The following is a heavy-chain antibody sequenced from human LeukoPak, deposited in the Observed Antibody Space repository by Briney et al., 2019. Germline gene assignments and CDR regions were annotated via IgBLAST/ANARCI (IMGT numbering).Heavy chain of an antibody. CDR1: GYTFTSYY. CDR3: ARAYYYDSSGYYSLGDY. V-gene: IGHV1-46*01. Sequence: VASEKVSCKASGYTFTSYYMHWVRQAPGQGLEWMGIINPSGGSTSYAQKFQGRVTMTRDTSTSTVYMELSSLRSEDTAVYYCARAYYYDSSGYYSLGDYWGQGTLVTVSS. D-gene: IGHD3-22*01. CDR2: INPSGGST. J-gene: IGHJ4*02.